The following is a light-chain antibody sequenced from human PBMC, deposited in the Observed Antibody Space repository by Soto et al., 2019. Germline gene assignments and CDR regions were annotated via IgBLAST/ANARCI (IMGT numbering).Light chain of an antibody. Sequence: DIQMTQSPSSLSASVGDRVTITCRASQSISSYLNWYQQKPGKAPKLLIYAASSLPSGVPSRFSGNRSWTAFTLTISSLQPEDFATYYCQQSYSTPPTFGGGTNVEIK. V-gene: IGKV1-39*01. CDR1: QSISSY. CDR3: QQSYSTPPT. J-gene: IGKJ4*01. CDR2: AAS.